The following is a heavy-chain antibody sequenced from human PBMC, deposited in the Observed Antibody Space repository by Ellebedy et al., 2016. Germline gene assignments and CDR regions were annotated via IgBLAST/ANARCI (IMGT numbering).Heavy chain of an antibody. J-gene: IGHJ6*02. CDR3: LGARPVNGMDV. CDR2: IYTSGST. Sequence: SETLSLTXTVSGGSISSYYWSWIRQPPGKGLEWIGRIYTSGSTYYNPSLKSRVTISVDTSKNQFSLKLSSVTAADTAVYYCLGARPVNGMDVWGQGTTVTVSS. V-gene: IGHV4-4*07. D-gene: IGHD3-16*01. CDR1: GGSISSYY.